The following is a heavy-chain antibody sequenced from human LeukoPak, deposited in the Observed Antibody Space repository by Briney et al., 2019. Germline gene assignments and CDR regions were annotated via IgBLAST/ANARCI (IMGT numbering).Heavy chain of an antibody. V-gene: IGHV3-33*01. Sequence: PGRSLRLSCAASGFTFSSYGMHWVRQAPGKGLEWVAVIWYDGSNKYYADSVKGRFTISRDNSKNTLYLQMNSLRAEDTAVYYCARGYVAVAAQTAFDIWGQGTMVTASS. CDR1: GFTFSSYG. J-gene: IGHJ3*02. CDR3: ARGYVAVAAQTAFDI. CDR2: IWYDGSNK. D-gene: IGHD6-19*01.